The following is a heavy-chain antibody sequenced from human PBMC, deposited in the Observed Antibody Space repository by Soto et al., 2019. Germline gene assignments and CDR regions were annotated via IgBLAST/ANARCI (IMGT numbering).Heavy chain of an antibody. V-gene: IGHV1-69*13. CDR1: GGTFSSYA. D-gene: IGHD3-3*01. CDR2: IIPIFGTA. J-gene: IGHJ6*02. CDR3: AGFTIFGVVNPYYYYGMDV. Sequence: SVKVSCKASGGTFSSYAISWVRQAPGQGLEWMGGIIPIFGTANYAQKFQGRVTITADESTSTAYMELSSLRSEDTAVYYCAGFTIFGVVNPYYYYGMDVWGQGTTVTVSS.